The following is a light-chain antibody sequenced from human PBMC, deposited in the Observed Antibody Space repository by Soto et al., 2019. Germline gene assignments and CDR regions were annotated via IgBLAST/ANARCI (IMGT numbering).Light chain of an antibody. CDR2: KTS. J-gene: IGKJ1*01. V-gene: IGKV1-5*03. Sequence: DIHMTQSPSTLSASVGDRVTITCRASQSISLWVAWYQQKPGRAPNLLIYKTSSLETGVPSRFSGSGSGTVFTLTISRRQSYDFAIYYFLHLKEYAWTFGQGTKVEVK. CDR1: QSISLW. CDR3: LHLKEYAWT.